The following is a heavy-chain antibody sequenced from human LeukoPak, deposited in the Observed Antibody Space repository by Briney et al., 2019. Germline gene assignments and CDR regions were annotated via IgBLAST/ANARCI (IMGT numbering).Heavy chain of an antibody. CDR3: ARATSYNNYGMDV. D-gene: IGHD1-14*01. V-gene: IGHV3-48*03. CDR1: GFTFSSYE. J-gene: IGHJ6*02. CDR2: ISSSGSII. Sequence: GGSLRLSCAASGFTFSSYEMNWVRQAPGKGLEWVSYISSSGSIIYYADFVKGRFTISRDNAKNTLYLQMNSLRAEDTAVHYCARATSYNNYGMDVWGQGTTVTVSS.